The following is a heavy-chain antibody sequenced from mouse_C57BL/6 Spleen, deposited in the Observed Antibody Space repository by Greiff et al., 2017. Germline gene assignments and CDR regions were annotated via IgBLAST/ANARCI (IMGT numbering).Heavy chain of an antibody. CDR1: GYSITSGYY. Sequence: EVHLVESGPGLVKPSQSLSLTCSVTGYSITSGYYWNWIRQFPGNKLEWMGYISYDGSNNYNPSLKNRISITRDTSKNQFFLKLNSVTTEDTATYYCARRITRDYYAMDYWGQGTSVTVSS. J-gene: IGHJ4*01. V-gene: IGHV3-6*01. CDR3: ARRITRDYYAMDY. CDR2: ISYDGSN. D-gene: IGHD2-4*01.